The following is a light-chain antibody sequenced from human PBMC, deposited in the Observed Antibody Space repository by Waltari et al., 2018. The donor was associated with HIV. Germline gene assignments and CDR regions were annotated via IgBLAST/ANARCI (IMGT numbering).Light chain of an antibody. CDR3: SSYTSSSTGV. CDR1: SSDVGGYHY. CDR2: AVS. Sequence: QSALTQPASVSGSPGQSITISCTGTSSDVGGYHYVSWYQQHPGKAPKLMIYAVSNRPSGVSNRFSGSKSGNTASLTISGLQAEDEADYYCSSYTSSSTGVFGGGTKLTVL. J-gene: IGLJ3*02. V-gene: IGLV2-14*01.